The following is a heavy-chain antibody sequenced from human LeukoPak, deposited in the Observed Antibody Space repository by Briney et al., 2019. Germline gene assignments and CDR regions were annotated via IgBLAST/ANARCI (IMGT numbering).Heavy chain of an antibody. CDR1: GFTFISYG. J-gene: IGHJ6*02. D-gene: IGHD3-10*01. CDR2: ISYNGSNK. V-gene: IGHV3-30*02. Sequence: GGSLRLSCPASGFTFISYGIHWVRQAPGKGLEWVAFISYNGSNKYYADSVKGRFTISRDNSKNTLYLQMNSLRAEDTAVYYCAKDYGSGSYDYYYYGMDVWGQGTTVTVSS. CDR3: AKDYGSGSYDYYYYGMDV.